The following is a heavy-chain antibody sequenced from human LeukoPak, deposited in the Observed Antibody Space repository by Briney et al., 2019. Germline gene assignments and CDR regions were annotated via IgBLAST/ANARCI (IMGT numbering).Heavy chain of an antibody. J-gene: IGHJ4*02. CDR3: ARGYDQFDY. CDR2: IWYDGSNK. Sequence: GRSLRLSCAASGFTFSSYGVHWVRQAPGKGLEWVAVIWYDGSNKYYADSEKGRFTISRDNSKNTLYLQMNSLRAEDAAVYYCARGYDQFDYWGQGTLVTVSS. D-gene: IGHD5-12*01. V-gene: IGHV3-33*01. CDR1: GFTFSSYG.